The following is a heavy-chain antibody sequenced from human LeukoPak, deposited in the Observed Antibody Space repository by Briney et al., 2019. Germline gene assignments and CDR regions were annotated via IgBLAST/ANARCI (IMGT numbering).Heavy chain of an antibody. CDR1: GGSISSYY. V-gene: IGHV4-59*01. Sequence: PSETLSLTCTVSGGSISSYYWSWIRQPPGKGLEWIGYIYYSGSTNYNPSLKSRVTISVDTSKNQFSLKLSSVTAADTAVYYCARDPFYDTYYSDSSDVFDIWGQGTMVTVSS. D-gene: IGHD3-22*01. CDR2: IYYSGST. J-gene: IGHJ3*02. CDR3: ARDPFYDTYYSDSSDVFDI.